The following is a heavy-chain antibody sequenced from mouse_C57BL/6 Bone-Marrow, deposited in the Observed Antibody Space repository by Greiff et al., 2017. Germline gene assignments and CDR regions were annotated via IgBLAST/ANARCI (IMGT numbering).Heavy chain of an antibody. CDR3: ARSETAGAMDY. J-gene: IGHJ4*01. CDR1: GFTFSSYA. CDR2: ISDGGSYT. V-gene: IGHV5-4*03. Sequence: DVMLVESGGGLVKPGGSLKLSCAASGFTFSSYAMSWVRQTPEKRLEWVATISDGGSYTYYPDNVKGRFTISRDNAKNNLYLQMSHLKSEDTAMYYCARSETAGAMDYWGQGTSVTVSS.